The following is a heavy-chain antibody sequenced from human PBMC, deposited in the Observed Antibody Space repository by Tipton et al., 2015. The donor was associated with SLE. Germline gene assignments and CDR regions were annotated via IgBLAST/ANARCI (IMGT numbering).Heavy chain of an antibody. CDR2: IYTSGST. CDR3: ASPARIAGSSDADYFDY. CDR1: GGSISSGSYY. J-gene: IGHJ4*02. D-gene: IGHD6-6*01. Sequence: LRLSCTVSGGSISSGSYYWSWIRQPAGKGLEWIGHIYTSGSTHYNPSLKSRVTISVDTSKNQFSLKLSSVTAADTAVYYCASPARIAGSSDADYFDYWGQGTLVTVSS. V-gene: IGHV4-61*09.